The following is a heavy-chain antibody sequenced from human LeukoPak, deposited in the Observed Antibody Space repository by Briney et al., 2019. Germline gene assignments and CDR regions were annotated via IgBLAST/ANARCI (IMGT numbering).Heavy chain of an antibody. CDR1: GFTFDDYA. CDR3: ARDGRSGSNYGRVDY. J-gene: IGHJ4*02. V-gene: IGHV3-30*04. D-gene: IGHD1-26*01. Sequence: GGSLRLSCAASGFTFDDYAMHWVRQAPGKGLEWVTVISYDGSNKYYADSVKGRFTISRDNSKNTLYLQMNSLRAEDTAVYYCARDGRSGSNYGRVDYWGQGTLVTVSS. CDR2: ISYDGSNK.